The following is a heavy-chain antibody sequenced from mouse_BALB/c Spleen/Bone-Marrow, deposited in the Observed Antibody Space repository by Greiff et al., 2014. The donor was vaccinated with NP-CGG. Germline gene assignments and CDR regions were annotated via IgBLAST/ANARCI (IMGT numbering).Heavy chain of an antibody. D-gene: IGHD2-4*01. CDR3: ATMMTYWDFDV. V-gene: IGHV14-3*02. Sequence: VQLQQSGAELVKPGASVKLSCTASGFNIKDTYMHWVKQRPEQGLEWIGRIDPANGNTKYDPKFQGKATITADTSSNTAYLQLSSLISEDTAVDYCATMMTYWDFDVWGAGTTVTVSS. CDR2: IDPANGNT. J-gene: IGHJ1*01. CDR1: GFNIKDTY.